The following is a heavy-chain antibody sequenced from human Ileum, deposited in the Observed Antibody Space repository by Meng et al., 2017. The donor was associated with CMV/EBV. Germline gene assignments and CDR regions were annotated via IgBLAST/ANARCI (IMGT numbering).Heavy chain of an antibody. Sequence: GESLKISCGASGFTFSSYAMHWVRQGPGKGLEWVAVISYDGSNKYYADSVKGRFTISRDNSKNTLYLQINSLRAEDTAVYYCAKYRSCSSTSCYLSDAFELWGQGTMVTVSS. V-gene: IGHV3-30*04. CDR1: GFTFSSYA. D-gene: IGHD2-2*01. CDR2: ISYDGSNK. J-gene: IGHJ3*01. CDR3: AKYRSCSSTSCYLSDAFEL.